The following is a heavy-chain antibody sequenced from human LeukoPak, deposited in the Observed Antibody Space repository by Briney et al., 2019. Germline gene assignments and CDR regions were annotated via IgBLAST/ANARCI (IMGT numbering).Heavy chain of an antibody. Sequence: SETLSLTCTVSSGSVSSSSYYWGWIRQPPGKGLGWIGSVFYSGSTYFNPSLKSRVTISVDTSKNQFSLKLSSVTAADTAVYYCARVQPSAGTFDYWGQGTLVTVSS. J-gene: IGHJ4*02. D-gene: IGHD6-13*01. CDR3: ARVQPSAGTFDY. V-gene: IGHV4-39*07. CDR1: SGSVSSSSYY. CDR2: VFYSGST.